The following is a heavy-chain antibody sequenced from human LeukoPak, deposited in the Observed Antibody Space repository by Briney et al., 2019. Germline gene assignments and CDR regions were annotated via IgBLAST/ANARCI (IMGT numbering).Heavy chain of an antibody. J-gene: IGHJ4*02. V-gene: IGHV3-43*01. D-gene: IGHD5-12*01. CDR3: AKATRGYSSAYYFDY. CDR2: INRRGHT. CDR1: GFSFDRFT. Sequence: GGSLRLSCAASGFSFDRFTIHWVRQTPGKGLEWVSLINRRGHTFYADSVKGRFTISRDNSRNSVFLQMNSLRPEDTALYHCAKATRGYSSAYYFDYWGQGTLVTVSS.